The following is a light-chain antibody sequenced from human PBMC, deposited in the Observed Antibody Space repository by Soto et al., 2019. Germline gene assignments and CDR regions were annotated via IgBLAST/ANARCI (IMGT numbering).Light chain of an antibody. J-gene: IGKJ1*01. CDR1: QSVSTN. Sequence: EIVMTQSPATLSASPGERATISCRASQSVSTNLAWYQQRPGQAPRLLIYGASTRATGIPARFSGSGSGTEFTLTIISLQSDDFAVYYCQQYTNWPPWTFGQGTKVDIK. CDR2: GAS. CDR3: QQYTNWPPWT. V-gene: IGKV3D-15*01.